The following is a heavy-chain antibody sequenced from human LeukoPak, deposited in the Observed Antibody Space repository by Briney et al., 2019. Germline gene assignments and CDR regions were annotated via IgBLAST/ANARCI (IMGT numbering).Heavy chain of an antibody. CDR2: IYPGGST. CDR1: GFTVSTYF. CDR3: ARGEDVVGALFES. V-gene: IGHV3-53*01. J-gene: IGHJ4*02. Sequence: GGSLRLSCAASGFTVSTYFMSWVRQAPGKGLEWVSVIYPGGSTFYADSVKGRFTISRDNSKNTVYLQMNSLRAEDTAVYYCARGEDVVGALFESWGQGTLVTVSS. D-gene: IGHD1-26*01.